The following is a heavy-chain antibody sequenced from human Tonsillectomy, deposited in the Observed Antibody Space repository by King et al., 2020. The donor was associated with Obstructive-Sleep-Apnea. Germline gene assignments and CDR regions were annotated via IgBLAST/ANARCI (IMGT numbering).Heavy chain of an antibody. Sequence: VQLVESGGGVVQPGRSLRLSCAASGFTFSSYAMHWVRQAPGKGLEWGAVISYDGRNEYYADSVRGRFTISRDNSKNTLYLQMNSLRAEDTAVYYCARALVVVAIALDYWGQGTLVTVSS. CDR3: ARALVVVAIALDY. CDR1: GFTFSSYA. V-gene: IGHV3-30*04. CDR2: ISYDGRNE. D-gene: IGHD2-15*01. J-gene: IGHJ4*02.